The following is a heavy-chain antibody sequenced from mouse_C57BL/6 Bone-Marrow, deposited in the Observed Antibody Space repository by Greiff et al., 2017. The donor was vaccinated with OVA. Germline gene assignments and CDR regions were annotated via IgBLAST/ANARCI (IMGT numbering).Heavy chain of an antibody. CDR2: IYPGGGYT. D-gene: IGHD2-4*01. CDR1: GYTFTNYW. V-gene: IGHV1-63*01. J-gene: IGHJ3*01. CDR3: ARKSYDYFAY. Sequence: VQRVESGAELVRPGTSVKMSCKASGYTFTNYWIGWAKQRPGHGLEWIGDIYPGGGYTNYNEKFKGKATLTADKSSSTAYMQFSSLTSEDSAIYYCARKSYDYFAYWGQGTLVTVSA.